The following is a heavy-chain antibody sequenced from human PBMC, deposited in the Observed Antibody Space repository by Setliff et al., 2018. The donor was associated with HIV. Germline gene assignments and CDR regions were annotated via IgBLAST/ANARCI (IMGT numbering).Heavy chain of an antibody. Sequence: PSETLSLTCSVYGGSFGGYYGTWFRQPPGKGPEWIGEINDLGTADYSPSLNSRVTISLDTSRKQLSLKMWSVTAADTAMYYCARGKRLGYYFDSWGLGTLVTVSS. D-gene: IGHD1-26*01. J-gene: IGHJ4*02. CDR3: ARGKRLGYYFDS. CDR2: INDLGTA. V-gene: IGHV4-34*01. CDR1: GGSFGGYY.